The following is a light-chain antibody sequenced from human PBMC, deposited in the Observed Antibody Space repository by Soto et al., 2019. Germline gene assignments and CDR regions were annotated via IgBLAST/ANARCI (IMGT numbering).Light chain of an antibody. CDR1: SSDVGRYDY. J-gene: IGLJ1*01. CDR2: DVT. Sequence: QSALSHPRSVSGSPGHSVTISCTGTSSDVGRYDYVSWYQQYPGEAPKLIIYDVTERPSGVPDRFSGSKSGNTASLTISGLRAEDEAAYSCCSFAGSYSDVFGSGTKVTVL. V-gene: IGLV2-11*01. CDR3: CSFAGSYSDV.